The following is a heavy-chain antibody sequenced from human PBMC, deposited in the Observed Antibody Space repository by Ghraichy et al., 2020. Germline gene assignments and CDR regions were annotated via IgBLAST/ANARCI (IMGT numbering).Heavy chain of an antibody. D-gene: IGHD6-19*01. J-gene: IGHJ4*02. CDR1: GGSFSGYY. CDR2: INHSGST. V-gene: IGHV4-34*01. Sequence: SETLSLTCAVYGGSFSGYYWSWIRQPPGKGLEWIGEINHSGSTNYNPSLKSRVTISVDTSKNQFSLMLSSVTAADTAVYYCARVPDAGQWSPREPRRFYYFDYWGQGTLVTVSS. CDR3: ARVPDAGQWSPREPRRFYYFDY.